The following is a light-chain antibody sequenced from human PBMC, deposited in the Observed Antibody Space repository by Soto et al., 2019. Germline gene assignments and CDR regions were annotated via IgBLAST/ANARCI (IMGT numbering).Light chain of an antibody. V-gene: IGLV1-40*01. J-gene: IGLJ1*01. CDR1: SSNIGAGYD. CDR2: DNT. Sequence: QSLLTQPPSVSGAPGQMVTISCTGSSSNIGAGYDVHWYQQLPGTAPKLLIYDNTNRPSGVPDRFSGSKSGTSASLAITGLQAEDEADYYCQSYDRSLSGSRVFGTGTKVTVL. CDR3: QSYDRSLSGSRV.